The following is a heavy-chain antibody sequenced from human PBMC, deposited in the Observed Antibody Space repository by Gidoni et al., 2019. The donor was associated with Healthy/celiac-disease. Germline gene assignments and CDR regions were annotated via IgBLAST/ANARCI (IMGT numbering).Heavy chain of an antibody. J-gene: IGHJ5*02. Sequence: QVQLQESGPGLVKPSETLSLPCTVSGGSISSYYWSWIRQPPGKGLEWIGYIYYSGSTNYNPSLKSRVTISVDTSKNQFSLKLSSVTAADTAVYYCARTDYDFWSGYYVGFDPWGQGTLVTVSS. CDR3: ARTDYDFWSGYYVGFDP. D-gene: IGHD3-3*01. CDR2: IYYSGST. CDR1: GGSISSYY. V-gene: IGHV4-59*01.